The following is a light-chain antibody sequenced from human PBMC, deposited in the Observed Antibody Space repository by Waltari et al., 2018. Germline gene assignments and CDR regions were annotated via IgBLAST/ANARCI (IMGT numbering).Light chain of an antibody. V-gene: IGLV2-14*03. CDR2: DVS. J-gene: IGLJ1*01. Sequence: QSALTQPASVSGSPGPSITISCTGTSRDVGNYNWLSWYQQHPGKAPKVVIFDVSYRPAGVSNRFSGSKSGNTASLTISGLQAEDEADYYCTSYTSSHSLVFGTGTKVTVL. CDR1: SRDVGNYNW. CDR3: TSYTSSHSLV.